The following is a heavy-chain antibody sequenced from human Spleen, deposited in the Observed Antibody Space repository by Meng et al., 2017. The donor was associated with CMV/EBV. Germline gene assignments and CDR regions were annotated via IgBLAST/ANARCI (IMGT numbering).Heavy chain of an antibody. J-gene: IGHJ6*02. Sequence: ASVKVSCKASGYTFTGHYIYWVRQASGQGLEWMGWIDPKSGGTNYAQKFQGRVTMTRDTSINTVYMELSRLRFDDTAVYYCARDFYYDIWNGWDYHYGMDVWGQGTTVTVSS. CDR3: ARDFYYDIWNGWDYHYGMDV. CDR2: IDPKSGGT. CDR1: GYTFTGHY. V-gene: IGHV1-2*02. D-gene: IGHD3-3*01.